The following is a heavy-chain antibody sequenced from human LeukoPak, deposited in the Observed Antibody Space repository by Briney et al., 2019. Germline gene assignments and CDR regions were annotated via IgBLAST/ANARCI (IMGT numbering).Heavy chain of an antibody. V-gene: IGHV3-30*02. J-gene: IGHJ4*02. D-gene: IGHD6-19*01. CDR2: IRYDGSNK. CDR3: ANHKYSSGGGYYFDY. CDR1: GFTFSSYG. Sequence: GGSLRLSCAASGFTFSSYGMHWVRQAPGKGLEWVAFIRYDGSNKYYADSVKGRFTISRDNSKNTLYLQMNSLRAEDTAVYYCANHKYSSGGGYYFDYWGQGTLVTVSS.